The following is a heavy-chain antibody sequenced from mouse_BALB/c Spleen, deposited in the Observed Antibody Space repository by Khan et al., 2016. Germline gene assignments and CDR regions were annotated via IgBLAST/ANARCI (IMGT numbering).Heavy chain of an antibody. D-gene: IGHD1-1*01. CDR2: IDPENGDT. CDR1: VINIKDYY. J-gene: IGHJ2*01. CDR3: NAIYYGSDVYFDY. Sequence: VQLQQSGAELVRSGASVKLSCTASVINIKDYYMHWVKQRPEQGLEWIGWIDPENGDTEYAPKFQGKATMTADTSSNAAYLQFSSLTSEDSAVYYCNAIYYGSDVYFDYWGQGTTLTVSS. V-gene: IGHV14-4*02.